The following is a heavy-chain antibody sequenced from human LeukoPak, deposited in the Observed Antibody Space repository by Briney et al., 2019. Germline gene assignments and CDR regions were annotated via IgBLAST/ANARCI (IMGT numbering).Heavy chain of an antibody. CDR1: GGTLNPYY. CDR2: IYYNGRVT. Sequence: SETLSLTCTVSGGTLNPYYWGWIRLPPGKGLEWIGYIYYNGRVTNYNPSLKGRVSISVDTSKNQFSLNLRSVTAADTAVYYCARIGDWYDLTYWGQGILVNVSS. V-gene: IGHV4-59*01. J-gene: IGHJ4*02. CDR3: ARIGDWYDLTY. D-gene: IGHD1-1*01.